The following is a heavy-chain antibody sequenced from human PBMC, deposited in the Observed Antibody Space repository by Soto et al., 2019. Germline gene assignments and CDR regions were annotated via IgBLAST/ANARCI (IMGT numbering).Heavy chain of an antibody. CDR2: INHSGST. J-gene: IGHJ4*02. CDR1: GGSFSGYY. D-gene: IGHD3-22*01. CDR3: ARARNYYDSSGYYRADFDY. V-gene: IGHV4-34*01. Sequence: PSETLSLTCAGYGGSFSGYYWSWIRQPPGKGLEWIGEINHSGSTNYNPSLKSRVTISVDTSKNQFSLKLSSVTAADTAVYYCARARNYYDSSGYYRADFDYWGQGTLVTVSS.